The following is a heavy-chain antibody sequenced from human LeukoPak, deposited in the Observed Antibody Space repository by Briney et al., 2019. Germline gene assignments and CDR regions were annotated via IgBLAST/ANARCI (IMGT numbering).Heavy chain of an antibody. Sequence: QPGGSLRLSCAASGFTVSSNYMRWVRQAPGRGLGWVSGLYSGGGTYYADSVKGRFDISRDNSKNTLYLQMNSLRAEDTAVYYCARDWVQYDLPRYSDCWGQGALVTVSS. J-gene: IGHJ4*02. CDR2: LYSGGGT. CDR1: GFTVSSNY. CDR3: ARDWVQYDLPRYSDC. D-gene: IGHD2-8*01. V-gene: IGHV3-66*01.